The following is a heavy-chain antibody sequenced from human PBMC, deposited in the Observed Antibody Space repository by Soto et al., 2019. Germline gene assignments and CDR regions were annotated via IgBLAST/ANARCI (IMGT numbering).Heavy chain of an antibody. CDR3: ATYSSSRYYMDV. CDR1: GYTFTSYY. D-gene: IGHD6-13*01. V-gene: IGHV1-46*01. CDR2: INPSGGST. J-gene: IGHJ6*03. Sequence: ASVKVSCKASGYTFTSYYMHWVRQAPGQGLEWMGIINPSGGSTSYAQKFQGRVTMTRDTSTSTVYMELSSLRSEDTAVYYCATYSSSRYYMDVWGKGTTVTVSS.